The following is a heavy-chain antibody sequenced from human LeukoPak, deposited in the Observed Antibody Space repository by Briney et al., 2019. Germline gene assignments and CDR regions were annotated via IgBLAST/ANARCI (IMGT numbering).Heavy chain of an antibody. Sequence: SETLSLTGTVSGGSSSSYYWSWIRQPPGKGLEWIGYIYYSGSTNYNPSLKSRVTISVDTSKNQFSLKLSSVTAADTAVYYCARGAVACIWGQGTLVTVSS. J-gene: IGHJ4*02. CDR1: GGSSSSYY. CDR3: ARGAVACI. CDR2: IYYSGST. D-gene: IGHD6-19*01. V-gene: IGHV4-59*08.